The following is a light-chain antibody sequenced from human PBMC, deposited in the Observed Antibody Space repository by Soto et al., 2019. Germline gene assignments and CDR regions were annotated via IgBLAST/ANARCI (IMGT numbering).Light chain of an antibody. Sequence: DIQMTQSPSTLSASVGDRVTITCRASQSISNWLAWYQQKAGKAPKILIYDASSLESGVPSRFSGSGSGTDFTLTISSLQPEDFATYYCQQSYSTPITFGQGTRLEI. CDR2: DAS. CDR1: QSISNW. J-gene: IGKJ5*01. V-gene: IGKV1-5*01. CDR3: QQSYSTPIT.